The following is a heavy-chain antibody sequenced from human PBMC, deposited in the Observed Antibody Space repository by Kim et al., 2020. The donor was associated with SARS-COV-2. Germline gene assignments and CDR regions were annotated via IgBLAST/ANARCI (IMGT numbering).Heavy chain of an antibody. J-gene: IGHJ4*02. Sequence: VKGRFTISRDNSKNTLYLQMNSLRAEDTAVYYCAKSLWFGELLFSYYFDYWGQGTLVTVSS. D-gene: IGHD3-10*01. V-gene: IGHV3-23*01. CDR3: AKSLWFGELLFSYYFDY.